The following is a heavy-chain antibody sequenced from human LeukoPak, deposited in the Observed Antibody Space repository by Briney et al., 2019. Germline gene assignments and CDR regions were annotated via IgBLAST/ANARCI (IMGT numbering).Heavy chain of an antibody. V-gene: IGHV4-39*01. CDR1: GGSISSSSYY. CDR2: IYYSGST. Sequence: SETLSLTCTVSGGSISSSSYYWGWIRQPPGKGLEWIGSIYYSGSTYYNPSLKSRVTISVDTSKNQFSLKLSSVTAADTAVYYCASYDFWSGMSFDYWGQGTLVTVSS. D-gene: IGHD3-3*01. CDR3: ASYDFWSGMSFDY. J-gene: IGHJ4*02.